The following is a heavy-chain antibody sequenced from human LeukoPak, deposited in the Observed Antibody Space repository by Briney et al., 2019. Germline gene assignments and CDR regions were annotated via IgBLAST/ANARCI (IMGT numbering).Heavy chain of an antibody. CDR3: ARERRVYSSGWYVDY. CDR2: IYTSGST. Sequence: SETLSLTCTVSGGSISSGSYYWNWIRQPAGKGLEWIGRIYTSGSTNYNPSLKSRVTISVDTSKNQFSLKLSSVTAADTAVYYCARERRVYSSGWYVDYWGQGTLVTVSS. CDR1: GGSISSGSYY. V-gene: IGHV4-61*02. J-gene: IGHJ4*02. D-gene: IGHD6-19*01.